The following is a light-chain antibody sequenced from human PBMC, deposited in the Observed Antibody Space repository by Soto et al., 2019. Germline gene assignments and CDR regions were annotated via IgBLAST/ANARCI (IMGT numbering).Light chain of an antibody. Sequence: DTVLTQSPGTLSLTSGERATLSCRASQSISGTYLAWYQQKPGQAPRLLIYSASTRATGIPDRFSGSGSGTDFTLTISRLEHEDFAVYYCQHYGTSPSTFGRGTKVEIK. CDR2: SAS. V-gene: IGKV3-20*01. J-gene: IGKJ1*01. CDR1: QSISGTY. CDR3: QHYGTSPST.